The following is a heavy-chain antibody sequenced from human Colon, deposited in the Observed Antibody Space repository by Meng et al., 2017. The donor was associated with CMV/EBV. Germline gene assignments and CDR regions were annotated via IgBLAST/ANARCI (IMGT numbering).Heavy chain of an antibody. CDR1: GDSIRSHY. D-gene: IGHD1-1*01. Sequence: SETLSLTCTVSGDSIRSHYWSWIRQPPGKGLEWMGYIYYSGSATYSPSLRSRITISVDTSKNQFSLNLRSVTAADTAMYFCARGLGHASNNSHDYWGQGTLDTVSS. V-gene: IGHV4-59*11. CDR3: ARGLGHASNNSHDY. CDR2: IYYSGSA. J-gene: IGHJ4*02.